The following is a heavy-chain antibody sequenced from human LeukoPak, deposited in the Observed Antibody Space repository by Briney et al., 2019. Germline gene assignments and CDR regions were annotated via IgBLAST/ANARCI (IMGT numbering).Heavy chain of an antibody. CDR1: GYTFTGYY. J-gene: IGHJ4*02. D-gene: IGHD5-18*01. Sequence: ASVKVSCKVSGYTFTGYYMHWVRQAPGQGLEWMGWINPNSGGTNYAQKFQGRVTMTKDTSISTAYMELSRLRSDDTAVYYCARTNPWIQLWYDYWGQGTLVTVSS. V-gene: IGHV1-2*02. CDR3: ARTNPWIQLWYDY. CDR2: INPNSGGT.